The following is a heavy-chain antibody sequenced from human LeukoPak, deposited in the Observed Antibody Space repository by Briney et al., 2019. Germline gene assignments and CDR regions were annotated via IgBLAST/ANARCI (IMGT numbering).Heavy chain of an antibody. Sequence: PGGSLRLSCAASGFTFSSYAMSWVRQAPGKGLEWVSSISGSGGSTYYADSVKGRFTISRDNSKNTLYLQMNSLRAEDAAVYYCAKEYSGGWYHYPYFDCWGQGTLVTVSS. CDR3: AKEYSGGWYHYPYFDC. V-gene: IGHV3-23*01. CDR2: ISGSGGST. J-gene: IGHJ4*02. CDR1: GFTFSSYA. D-gene: IGHD6-19*01.